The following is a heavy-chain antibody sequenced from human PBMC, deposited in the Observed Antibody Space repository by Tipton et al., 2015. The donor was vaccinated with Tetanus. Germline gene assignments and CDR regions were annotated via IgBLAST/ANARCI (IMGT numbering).Heavy chain of an antibody. Sequence: QLVQSGADVKKPGESLKISCKASGYSFTSHWIGWVRQMPGKGLEWMGMIFPDDSDTRYSPSFQGHVTFSVDKSTSTVYLQWSSLKASDTAMYFCARMYSTSFPFDHWGQGTLVAVSS. CDR1: GYSFTSHW. J-gene: IGHJ4*02. D-gene: IGHD6-6*01. CDR2: IFPDDSDT. CDR3: ARMYSTSFPFDH. V-gene: IGHV5-51*01.